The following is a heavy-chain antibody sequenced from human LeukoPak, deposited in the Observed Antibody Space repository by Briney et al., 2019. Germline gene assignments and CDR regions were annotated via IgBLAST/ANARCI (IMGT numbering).Heavy chain of an antibody. Sequence: ASVKVSCKASGFTFTSSAVQWVRQARGQRLEWIGWIVVGSGNTSYAQKFQGRVTMTRDTSTSTVYMELSSLRSEDTAVYYCARGPDYYDSSGYMDFDYWGQGTLVTVSS. D-gene: IGHD3-22*01. V-gene: IGHV1-58*01. CDR2: IVVGSGNT. CDR3: ARGPDYYDSSGYMDFDY. CDR1: GFTFTSSA. J-gene: IGHJ4*02.